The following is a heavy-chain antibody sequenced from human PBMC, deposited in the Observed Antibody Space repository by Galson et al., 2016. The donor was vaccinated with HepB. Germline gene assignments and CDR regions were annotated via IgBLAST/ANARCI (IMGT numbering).Heavy chain of an antibody. CDR1: GFTFSTYW. CDR2: IKPDGSEK. V-gene: IGHV3-7*01. Sequence: SLRLSCAASGFTFSTYWMNWVRQAPGKGLEWVANIKPDGSEKYYVDSVKGRFTISRDNGKKSLYLQMSSLRADDTAVYSCAKKGYSSGKFDAFDIWGQGTVVTVSS. J-gene: IGHJ3*02. CDR3: AKKGYSSGKFDAFDI. D-gene: IGHD6-19*01.